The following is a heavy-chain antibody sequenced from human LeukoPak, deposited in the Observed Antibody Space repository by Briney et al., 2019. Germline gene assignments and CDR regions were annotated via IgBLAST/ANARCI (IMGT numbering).Heavy chain of an antibody. V-gene: IGHV4-4*08. CDR2: IYSSGTT. CDR3: ARRISSWNVYIDK. D-gene: IGHD1-1*01. CDR1: GGSLSGYH. Sequence: PSETLSLTCTVSGGSLSGYHWSWIRQTPGKGLEWIGYIYSSGTTNYNRSLQSRVIISLDTPKNQFSLRLTSVTAADTAMYFCARRISSWNVYIDKWGQGIQVTVSS. J-gene: IGHJ4*02.